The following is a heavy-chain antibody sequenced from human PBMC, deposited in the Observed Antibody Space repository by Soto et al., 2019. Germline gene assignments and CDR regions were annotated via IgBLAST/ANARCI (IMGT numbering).Heavy chain of an antibody. CDR3: ARDGDYGDYPNWFDP. CDR1: GYTITSYG. J-gene: IGHJ5*02. V-gene: IGHV1-18*01. Sequence: ASVKVSCRASGYTITSYGISWVRQAPGQGLEWMGWISAYNGNTNYAQKLQGRVTMTTDTSTSTAYMELRSLRSDDTAVYYCARDGDYGDYPNWFDPWAQGTLVTVSS. D-gene: IGHD4-17*01. CDR2: ISAYNGNT.